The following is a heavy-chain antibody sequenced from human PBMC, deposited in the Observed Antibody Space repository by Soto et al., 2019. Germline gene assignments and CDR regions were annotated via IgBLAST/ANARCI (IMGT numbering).Heavy chain of an antibody. J-gene: IGHJ6*02. D-gene: IGHD3-16*01. CDR3: ARGGFSGGYYYYYSGMDV. V-gene: IGHV1-18*01. CDR1: GYTFTSYG. CDR2: ISAYNGNT. Sequence: ASVKVSCKASGYTFTSYGISWVRQAPGQGLEWMGWISAYNGNTNYAQKLQGRVTMTTDTSTSTAYMELRSLRSDDTAVYYCARGGFSGGYYYYYSGMDVWGQGTTVTVSS.